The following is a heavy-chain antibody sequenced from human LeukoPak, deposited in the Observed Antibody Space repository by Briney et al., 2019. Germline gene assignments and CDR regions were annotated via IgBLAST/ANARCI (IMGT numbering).Heavy chain of an antibody. CDR3: AKDYGVGYNYQFDY. J-gene: IGHJ4*02. D-gene: IGHD5-24*01. V-gene: IGHV3-30*18. Sequence: GGSLRLSCAASGFTVSSYCMHWVRQAPGKGLEWVAVISDDGSNKYDADSVKGRFTISRDNSKNKLYLQMNSLRAEDTAVYYCAKDYGVGYNYQFDYWGQGTLVTVSS. CDR1: GFTVSSYC. CDR2: ISDDGSNK.